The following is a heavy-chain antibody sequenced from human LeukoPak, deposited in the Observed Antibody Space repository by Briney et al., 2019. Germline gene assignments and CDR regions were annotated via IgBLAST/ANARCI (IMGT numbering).Heavy chain of an antibody. Sequence: GGSLRLSCAASGFTFSSYAMSWVRQAPGKGLEWVSAISGSGGSTYYADSVKGRFTISRDNSKNTLYLQMNSLRAEDTAVYYCAKDTRGIRLWLLHYYGMDVWGQGTTVTVSS. D-gene: IGHD5-18*01. CDR3: AKDTRGIRLWLLHYYGMDV. J-gene: IGHJ6*02. CDR1: GFTFSSYA. V-gene: IGHV3-23*01. CDR2: ISGSGGST.